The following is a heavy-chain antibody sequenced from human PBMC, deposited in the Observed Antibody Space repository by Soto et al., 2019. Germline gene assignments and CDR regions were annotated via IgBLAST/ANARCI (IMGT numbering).Heavy chain of an antibody. CDR1: GYTFTRHG. J-gene: IGHJ5*02. D-gene: IGHD2-2*01. CDR3: ARGGTSRGNWFDP. Sequence: QVELLQSGPEVTKPGASVKVSCKASGYTFTRHGINWVRQAPGQGLAWMGWINGYNAQTSNAEKFQGRISMTLDTSMDTAYMELRSLTSDDTAVYYCARGGTSRGNWFDPWGQGTLVTVSS. V-gene: IGHV1-18*04. CDR2: INGYNAQT.